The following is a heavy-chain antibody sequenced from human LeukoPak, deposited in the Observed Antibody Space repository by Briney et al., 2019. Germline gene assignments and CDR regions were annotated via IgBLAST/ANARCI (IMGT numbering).Heavy chain of an antibody. J-gene: IGHJ4*02. CDR3: ASYDFWSGYYTY. V-gene: IGHV4-30-4*01. CDR2: IFVSGGA. Sequence: SETLSLTCAVSGGSISSGDYYWSWIRQPPGKGLECIGYIFVSGGANYTPSLRSRVIMSLDTSNNQFSLNLSSVTAADTAVYYCASYDFWSGYYTYWGPGILVTVSS. D-gene: IGHD3-3*01. CDR1: GGSISSGDYY.